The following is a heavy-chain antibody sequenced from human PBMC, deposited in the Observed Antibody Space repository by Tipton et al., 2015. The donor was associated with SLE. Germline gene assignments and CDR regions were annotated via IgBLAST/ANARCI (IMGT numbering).Heavy chain of an antibody. CDR1: GFTFSSYE. CDR3: ARDQGGILDY. J-gene: IGHJ4*02. V-gene: IGHV4-59*01. CDR2: IYNVGST. Sequence: LRLSCAVSGFTFSSYEMNWVRQAPGKGLDWIGYIYNVGSTNYNPSLKSRLTISVDMSKNQFSLKLSSVTAADAAVYYCARDQGGILDYWGQGTLVTVSS. D-gene: IGHD3-16*01.